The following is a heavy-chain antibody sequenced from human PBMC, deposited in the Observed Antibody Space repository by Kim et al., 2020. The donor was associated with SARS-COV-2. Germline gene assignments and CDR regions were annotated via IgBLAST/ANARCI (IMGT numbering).Heavy chain of an antibody. Sequence: PSLKSRVTISVDTSKNQFSLKLSSVTAADTAVYYCARILVAGTYYGMDVWGQGTTVTVSS. V-gene: IGHV4-34*01. D-gene: IGHD6-19*01. CDR3: ARILVAGTYYGMDV. J-gene: IGHJ6*02.